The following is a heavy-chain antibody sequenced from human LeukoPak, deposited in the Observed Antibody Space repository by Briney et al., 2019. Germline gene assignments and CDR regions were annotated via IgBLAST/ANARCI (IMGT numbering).Heavy chain of an antibody. Sequence: ASVTVSCTASGYTFTIYGIRWVRQAPGQGLEWMVWSSADNGNTNCAQKLQGRGTMTTDTSTSTPYMELRSLRSDDTAVYYCARGPIAAFVKVYPDYWGQGTLVTVSS. CDR2: SSADNGNT. V-gene: IGHV1-18*01. CDR3: ARGPIAAFVKVYPDY. J-gene: IGHJ4*02. D-gene: IGHD6-25*01. CDR1: GYTFTIYG.